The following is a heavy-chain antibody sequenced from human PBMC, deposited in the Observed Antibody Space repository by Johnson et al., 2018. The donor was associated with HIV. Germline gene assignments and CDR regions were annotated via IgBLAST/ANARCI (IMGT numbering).Heavy chain of an antibody. CDR2: ISNTGDSP. CDR3: ARARAKVVAGLDAFDI. Sequence: VQLVESGGGLVQPGGSLRLSCAASGFTFSNFPMHWVRQAPGTGLEYVSSISNTGDSPYYANSVKGRFTISRDNSKNTLYLQMGSLRVEDMATYYCARARAKVVAGLDAFDIWGQGTMVTVSS. CDR1: GFTFSNFP. J-gene: IGHJ3*02. V-gene: IGHV3-64*01. D-gene: IGHD6-19*01.